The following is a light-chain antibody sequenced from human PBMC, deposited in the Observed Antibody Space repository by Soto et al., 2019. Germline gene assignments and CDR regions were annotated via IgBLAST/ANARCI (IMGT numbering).Light chain of an antibody. J-gene: IGLJ1*01. Sequence: QSALTQPASVSGSPGQSITISCTGTSSDVGGYDYVSWYQQHPGKAPKFLIYEVTNRPSGISHRFSGSKSGNTASLTISGLQAEDEADYYCNSYTTTSTYVFGTGTKLTVL. CDR1: SSDVGGYDY. CDR3: NSYTTTSTYV. V-gene: IGLV2-14*01. CDR2: EVT.